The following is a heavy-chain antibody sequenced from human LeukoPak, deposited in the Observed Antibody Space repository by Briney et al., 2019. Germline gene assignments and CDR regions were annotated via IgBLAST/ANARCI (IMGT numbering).Heavy chain of an antibody. D-gene: IGHD2-15*01. J-gene: IGHJ6*03. CDR2: ISATGGTT. CDR1: GFTFSSYG. V-gene: IGHV3-23*01. Sequence: GTLRLSCAASGFTFSSYGMSWVRQAPGKGLEWVSAISATGGTTYYSDSVKGRFTISRDNSKNTLYLQMNSLRAEDTAIYYCAKNGDRGAYCSGGSCYPYYYYYIDVWGKGTTVTISS. CDR3: AKNGDRGAYCSGGSCYPYYYYYIDV.